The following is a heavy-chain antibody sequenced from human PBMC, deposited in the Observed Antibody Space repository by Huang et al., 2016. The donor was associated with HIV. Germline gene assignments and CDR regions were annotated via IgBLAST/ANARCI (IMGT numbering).Heavy chain of an antibody. V-gene: IGHV1-18*04. CDR3: ARALYGEAFDL. J-gene: IGHJ4*02. Sequence: QVQLVQSGVEVKRPGASVKVSCKASGYTFTKFNIAWVRQAPGQGLEWMGWISTQNSNTNFAQKVEGRVTLTTDTSTNTTYMERRNLESDDTAVYFCARALYGEAFDLWGQGTLVTVSS. D-gene: IGHD3-10*01. CDR1: GYTFTKFN. CDR2: ISTQNSNT.